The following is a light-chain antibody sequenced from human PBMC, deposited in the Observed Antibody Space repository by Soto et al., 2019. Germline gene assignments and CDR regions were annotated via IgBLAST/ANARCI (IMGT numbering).Light chain of an antibody. J-gene: IGKJ3*01. Sequence: DSQMTQYPSTLSASVGDRVTTTCRASQSISNWLAWYQQKPGRAPKLLIYAASSSQSGVSSRFSGSGSGTDFTLTISSLQPEDFATYYCQQGNSFPFTFGPGTKVDIK. CDR3: QQGNSFPFT. V-gene: IGKV1-12*01. CDR1: QSISNW. CDR2: AAS.